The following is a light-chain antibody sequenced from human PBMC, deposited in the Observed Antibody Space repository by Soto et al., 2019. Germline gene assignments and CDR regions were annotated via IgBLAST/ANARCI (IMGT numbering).Light chain of an antibody. CDR1: QSLVDCDGSSY. J-gene: IGKJ3*01. CDR2: GVS. CDR3: MQSIQLPKT. Sequence: DTVRTQSALSLPVTPGEPASISCRTRQSLVDCDGSSYLFWYVQKPGQPPRLLIYGVSNRFSGVPARFSGSGSGTDFTLKISRVEAEDVGVYYCMQSIQLPKTFGPGTKVDIK. V-gene: IGKV2D-29*01.